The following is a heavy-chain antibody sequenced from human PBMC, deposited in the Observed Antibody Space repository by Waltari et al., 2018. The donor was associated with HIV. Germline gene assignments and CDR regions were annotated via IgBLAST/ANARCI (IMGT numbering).Heavy chain of an antibody. Sequence: QVQLQESGPGLVKPSQTLSLTCTVSGGSITSGYYYWIWIRQPAGKGLEWIGRIYTSGNANFNPSLKSRVIISIDTSKNQFSLKLSSVTAADTAVYYCARGLDILTAHYHWYFDLWGRGTLVTVSS. V-gene: IGHV4-61*02. CDR2: IYTSGNA. CDR1: GGSITSGYYY. CDR3: ARGLDILTAHYHWYFDL. J-gene: IGHJ2*01. D-gene: IGHD3-9*01.